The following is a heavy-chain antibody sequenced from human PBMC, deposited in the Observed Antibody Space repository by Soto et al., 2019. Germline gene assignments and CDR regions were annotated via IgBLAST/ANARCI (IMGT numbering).Heavy chain of an antibody. V-gene: IGHV1-18*04. CDR2: IGPYNGNT. CDR1: GYTFTTYG. CDR3: ARDRGDYWDY. D-gene: IGHD3-10*01. Sequence: ASVKVSCKASGYTFTTYGISWVRQAPGQGLEWMGWIGPYNGNTNYAQKVQGRVTVTTDTSTSTAHMELRNLRSDDTAVYYCARDRGDYWDYWGQGTLVTVSS. J-gene: IGHJ4*02.